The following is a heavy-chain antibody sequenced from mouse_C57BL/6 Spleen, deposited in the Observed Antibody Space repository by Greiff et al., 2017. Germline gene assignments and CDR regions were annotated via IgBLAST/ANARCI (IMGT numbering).Heavy chain of an antibody. CDR2: IYPGSGNT. J-gene: IGHJ4*01. CDR1: GYTFTDYY. D-gene: IGHD1-1*01. Sequence: VQLQESGAELVRPGASVKLSCKASGYTFTDYYINWVKQRPGQGLEWIARIYPGSGNTYYTEKFKGKATLTAEKSSSTAYMQLSSLTSEDSAVYFCARTPLLRGSMDYWGQGTSVTVSS. CDR3: ARTPLLRGSMDY. V-gene: IGHV1-76*01.